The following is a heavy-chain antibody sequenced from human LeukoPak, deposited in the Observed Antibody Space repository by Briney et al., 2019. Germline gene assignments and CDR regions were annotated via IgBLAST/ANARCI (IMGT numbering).Heavy chain of an antibody. J-gene: IGHJ4*02. CDR2: LHHSGNT. CDR3: ARSGSSRQVDY. V-gene: IGHV4-38-2*02. D-gene: IGHD6-25*01. CDR1: GFSISSGYY. Sequence: SETLSLTCTVSGFSISSGYYWGWIRPPPGKGREWIGSLHHSGNTYYNPSLKSRLTMSVDTSKNQFSLKLTSVTAADTAVYYCARSGSSRQVDYWGQGTLVTVSS.